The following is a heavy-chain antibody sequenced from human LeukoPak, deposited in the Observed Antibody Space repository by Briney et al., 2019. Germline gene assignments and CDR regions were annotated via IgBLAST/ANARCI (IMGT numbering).Heavy chain of an antibody. J-gene: IGHJ6*02. CDR2: ISSSGSTI. Sequence: GGSLRLSCAASGFTFSSYEMNWVRQAPGKELEWVSYISSSGSTIYYADSVKGRFTISRDNAKNSLYLQMNSLRAEDTAVYYCARDYLPRYYYYYYGMDVWGQGTTVTVSS. V-gene: IGHV3-48*03. CDR1: GFTFSSYE. CDR3: ARDYLPRYYYYYYGMDV.